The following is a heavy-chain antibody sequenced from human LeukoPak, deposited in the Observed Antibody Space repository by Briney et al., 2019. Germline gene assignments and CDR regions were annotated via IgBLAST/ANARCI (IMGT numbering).Heavy chain of an antibody. D-gene: IGHD2/OR15-2a*01. CDR3: TTYNSRDAFDI. Sequence: WGSLRLSCAASGITVSKTWMSWVRQAPGKGLEWVGRIKSKGDGGTTDHAAPVKGRFTISRDDSKNTLNLQMNSLKTEDTAVYYCTTYNSRDAFDIWGQGTLVTVSS. CDR1: GITVSKTW. V-gene: IGHV3-15*01. J-gene: IGHJ3*02. CDR2: IKSKGDGGTT.